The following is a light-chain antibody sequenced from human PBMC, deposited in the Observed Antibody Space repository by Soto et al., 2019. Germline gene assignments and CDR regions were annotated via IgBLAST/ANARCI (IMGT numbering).Light chain of an antibody. Sequence: QSVLTQPASVSGSPGQSVTISCTGTSSDVGGYNYVSWYQQHPGKAPKLVIFEVSIRPSGVSIRFSGSKSGNTASLTTSGLQTEDEADYCCSSYTSRPSLFVFGSGTKVTVL. V-gene: IGLV2-14*01. J-gene: IGLJ1*01. CDR1: SSDVGGYNY. CDR2: EVS. CDR3: SSYTSRPSLFV.